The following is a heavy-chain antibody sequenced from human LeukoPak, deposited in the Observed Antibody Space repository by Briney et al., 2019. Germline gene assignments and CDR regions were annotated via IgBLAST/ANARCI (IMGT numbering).Heavy chain of an antibody. V-gene: IGHV3-23*01. Sequence: GGALRLSCAASKFTFSTSAMSWVRQAPGKGLEWVSAISGSGANTYYVDSVKGRFTISRDNSKNTLYLEMSSLRSDDTAVYYCAKESQTYYDIMTGYPNYYFDYWGQGTLVTVSS. CDR3: AKESQTYYDIMTGYPNYYFDY. CDR1: KFTFSTSA. D-gene: IGHD3-9*01. CDR2: ISGSGANT. J-gene: IGHJ4*02.